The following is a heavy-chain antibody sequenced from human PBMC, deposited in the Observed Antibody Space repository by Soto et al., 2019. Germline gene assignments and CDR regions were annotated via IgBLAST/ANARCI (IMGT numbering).Heavy chain of an antibody. CDR3: VRGGGIFDQ. D-gene: IGHD3-16*01. Sequence: EVQLVESGGGLVQPGGSLRLTCAASGFSLRGYWMSWVRQAPGKGLEWVAKIKQDGSDKDYVDSVKGRFTISRDNAKNSLYLQMNSLRGEDTAVYYCVRGGGIFDQWGQGTLVTVSS. J-gene: IGHJ4*02. CDR1: GFSLRGYW. V-gene: IGHV3-7*04. CDR2: IKQDGSDK.